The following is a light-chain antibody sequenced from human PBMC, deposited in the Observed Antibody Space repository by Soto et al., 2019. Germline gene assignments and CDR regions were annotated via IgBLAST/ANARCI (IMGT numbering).Light chain of an antibody. J-gene: IGKJ1*01. CDR1: QSVASF. V-gene: IGKV3-11*01. Sequence: EIVLTQSPATLSLSPGERATLSCRASQSVASFLAWYQQKPGQAPGLLIYNASKRATGIPARFSGSGSGTDFTLTISSLEPEDFAVYYCQHRNNWPPTVGQGTKVDIK. CDR2: NAS. CDR3: QHRNNWPPT.